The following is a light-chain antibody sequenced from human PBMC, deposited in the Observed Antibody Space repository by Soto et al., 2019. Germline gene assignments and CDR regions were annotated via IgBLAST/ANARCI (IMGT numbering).Light chain of an antibody. CDR1: SSDVGGYSY. CDR3: GSWDSSLSAYV. Sequence: QSVLTQPPSASGSPGQSVAISCTGTSSDVGGYSYVSWYQQHPGKAPKLMIYEVNKRPSGVPDRFSGSKSGTSATLGITGFQTGDEADYYCGSWDSSLSAYVFGTGTKVTV. CDR2: EVN. J-gene: IGLJ1*01. V-gene: IGLV2-8*01.